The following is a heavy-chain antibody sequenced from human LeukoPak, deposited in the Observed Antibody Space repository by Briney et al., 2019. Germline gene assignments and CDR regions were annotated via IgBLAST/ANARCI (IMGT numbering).Heavy chain of an antibody. CDR1: GYTFTSYA. D-gene: IGHD2-15*01. CDR2: INPSDGST. CDR3: ARGRTVGYCSGGGCYTDFDY. J-gene: IGHJ4*02. V-gene: IGHV1-46*01. Sequence: ASVKVSCKASGYTFTSYAMHWVRQAPGQGLEWMGIINPSDGSTSYAQKFQGRVTMTRDTSTSTVYMELSSLRSEDTAVYYCARGRTVGYCSGGGCYTDFDYWGQGTLVTVSS.